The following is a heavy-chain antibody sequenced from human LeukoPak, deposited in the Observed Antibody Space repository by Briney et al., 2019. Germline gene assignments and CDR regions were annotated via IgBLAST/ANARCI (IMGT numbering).Heavy chain of an antibody. D-gene: IGHD2-2*01. J-gene: IGHJ5*02. CDR1: GGSISSGGYY. CDR2: IYHSEST. CDR3: AKEAPSPDCSSTSCLGNNWFDP. V-gene: IGHV4-30-2*01. Sequence: SETLSLTCTVSGGSISSGGYYWSWIRQPPGKGLEWIGYIYHSESTYYNPSLKSRVTISVDRSKNQFSLKLSSVTAADTAVYYCAKEAPSPDCSSTSCLGNNWFDPWGQGTLVTVSS.